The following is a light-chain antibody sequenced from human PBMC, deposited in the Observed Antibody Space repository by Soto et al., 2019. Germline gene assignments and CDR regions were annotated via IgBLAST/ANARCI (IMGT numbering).Light chain of an antibody. J-gene: IGLJ1*01. CDR2: EGS. CDR3: CSFAGSGIYV. Sequence: QSALTQPASVSGSPGQSITISCTGTSSDVGNFYLVPWYQQHPGKAPKLIIYEGSKRPSGVSNRFSGSKSGNAASLTISGLQAEDEADYYCCSFAGSGIYVFGTGTKLTVL. V-gene: IGLV2-23*01. CDR1: SSDVGNFYL.